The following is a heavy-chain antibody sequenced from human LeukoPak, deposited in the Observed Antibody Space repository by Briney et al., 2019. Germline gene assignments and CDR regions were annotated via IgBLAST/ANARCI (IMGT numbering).Heavy chain of an antibody. V-gene: IGHV4-34*01. CDR3: ARGFSGDRAFDI. J-gene: IGHJ3*02. Sequence: PSETLSLTCAVYGGSFSGYYWSWIRQPPGKGLEWIGEINHSGGANYNPSLKSRVTISVDTPKNQFSLKLSSVTAADTAVYYCARGFSGDRAFDIWGQGTMVTVSS. CDR1: GGSFSGYY. CDR2: INHSGGA. D-gene: IGHD7-27*01.